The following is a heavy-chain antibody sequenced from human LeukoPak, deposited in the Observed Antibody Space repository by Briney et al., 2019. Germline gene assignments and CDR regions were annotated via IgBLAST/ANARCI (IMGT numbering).Heavy chain of an antibody. CDR1: GGSISSYY. D-gene: IGHD6-6*01. Sequence: PSETLSLTCTVSGGSISSYYWSWIRQPPGKGLEWIGYIYTSGSTNYNPSLKSRVTISVDTSKNQFSMKLSSVTAADTAVYYCARLFVENSSSSGYYYYYMDVWGKGTTVTVSS. V-gene: IGHV4-4*09. CDR2: IYTSGST. J-gene: IGHJ6*03. CDR3: ARLFVENSSSSGYYYYYMDV.